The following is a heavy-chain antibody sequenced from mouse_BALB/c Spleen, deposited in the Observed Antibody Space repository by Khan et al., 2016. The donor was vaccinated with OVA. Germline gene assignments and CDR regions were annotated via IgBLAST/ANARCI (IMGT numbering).Heavy chain of an antibody. CDR2: INPNNGYT. J-gene: IGHJ2*01. Sequence: VQLQQSAAELARPGASVKMSCKASGYTFTTYTVHWVKQRPGQGLEWIGYINPNNGYTENNQRFKDKTTLTADKSSSTAYMELSSLTSEDSAVYYCATRIRIPGLDNWGKGTTLTVSS. V-gene: IGHV1-4*02. CDR3: ATRIRIPGLDN. CDR1: GYTFTTYT.